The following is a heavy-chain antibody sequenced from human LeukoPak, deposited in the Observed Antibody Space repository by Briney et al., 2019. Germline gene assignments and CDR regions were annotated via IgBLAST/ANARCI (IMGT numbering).Heavy chain of an antibody. V-gene: IGHV1-46*01. Sequence: GASVKVSCKASGYTFTNYYIHWVRQAPGQGLEWVGIINPSGDITTYARQFQGRVTLTSDASTSTVYMELSSLRSEDTAVYYCARVGGGYDSDGAYWGQGTLVIVSS. D-gene: IGHD5-12*01. J-gene: IGHJ4*02. CDR3: ARVGGGYDSDGAY. CDR2: INPSGDIT. CDR1: GYTFTNYY.